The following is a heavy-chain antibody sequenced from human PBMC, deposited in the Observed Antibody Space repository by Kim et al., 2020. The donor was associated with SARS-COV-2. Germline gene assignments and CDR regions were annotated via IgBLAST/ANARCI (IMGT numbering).Heavy chain of an antibody. J-gene: IGHJ3*02. Sequence: GGTNYAQKFQGWVTMTRDTSISTAYMELSRLRSDDTAVYYCARDGNAFDIWGQGTMVTVSS. CDR2: GGT. CDR3: ARDGNAFDI. D-gene: IGHD1-26*01. V-gene: IGHV1-2*04.